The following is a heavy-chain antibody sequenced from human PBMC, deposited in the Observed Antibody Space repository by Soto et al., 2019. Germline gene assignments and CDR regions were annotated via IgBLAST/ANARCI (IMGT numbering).Heavy chain of an antibody. CDR2: ISTNNGNT. Sequence: QVQLVQSGAEVKKPGASVKVSCKASGYTFTSYGISWVRQAPGQGPEWMGWISTNNGNTNYAQKIRGRVTMTTDTATSTAYMELRSLRSDDTAVYYGARHTSSWPLDYWGQGTLVTVSS. D-gene: IGHD6-13*01. CDR3: ARHTSSWPLDY. J-gene: IGHJ4*02. CDR1: GYTFTSYG. V-gene: IGHV1-18*01.